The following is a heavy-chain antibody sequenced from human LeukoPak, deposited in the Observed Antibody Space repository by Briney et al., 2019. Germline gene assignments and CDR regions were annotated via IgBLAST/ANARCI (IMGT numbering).Heavy chain of an antibody. V-gene: IGHV3-11*01. CDR3: XXXXXXXXXXXXXX. Sequence: PGGSLRLSCAASGFTFSDYYMTWIRQAPGKGLEWISYISTSAGTIYYADSVKGRFTISRDNAKNSLYLQMNSLRAEDTAVYYXXXXXXXXXXXXXXXWGQGTLVTVSS. CDR1: GFTFSDYY. CDR2: ISTSAGTI. J-gene: IGHJ4*02.